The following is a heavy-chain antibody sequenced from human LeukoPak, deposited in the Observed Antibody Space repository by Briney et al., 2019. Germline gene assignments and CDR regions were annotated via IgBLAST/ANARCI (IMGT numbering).Heavy chain of an antibody. CDR3: ARGQTPAGPANRPRYFDY. CDR2: INLSGST. J-gene: IGHJ4*02. Sequence: SETLSLTCAVYGGSLSGYYWSWIRQPPGKGLEWIGEINLSGSTNYNPSLKSRVTISVDTSKNQFSLKLSSVTAADTAVYYCARGQTPAGPANRPRYFDYWGQGTLVTVSS. V-gene: IGHV4-34*01. CDR1: GGSLSGYY.